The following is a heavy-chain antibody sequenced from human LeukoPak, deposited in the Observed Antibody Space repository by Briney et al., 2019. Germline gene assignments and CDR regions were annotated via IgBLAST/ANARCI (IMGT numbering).Heavy chain of an antibody. V-gene: IGHV4-59*08. CDR3: ARIDYGGNYFDY. CDR2: IYYSGST. J-gene: IGHJ4*02. D-gene: IGHD4-23*01. CDR1: DGSISKYY. Sequence: SETLSLTCSVFDGSISKYYWSGIRQPPGKGLEWIGYIYYSGSTNYNPSLKSRVTISVDTSKNQFSLKLSSVTAADTAVYYCARIDYGGNYFDYWGQGTLVTVSS.